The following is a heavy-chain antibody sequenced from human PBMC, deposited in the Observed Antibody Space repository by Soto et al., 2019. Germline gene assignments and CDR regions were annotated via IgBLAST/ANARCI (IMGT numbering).Heavy chain of an antibody. D-gene: IGHD3-10*01. J-gene: IGHJ4*02. CDR1: GFTFGDYY. CDR2: ISREGTNV. V-gene: IGHV3-11*04. CDR3: TRDTFGARDD. Sequence: PGGSLRLSCAASGFTFGDYYMAWIRQPPGKGPKWISFISREGTNVFYADSVKGRFFISRDNARSTLYLQMHSLKAEDTGVYYCTRDTFGARDDWGQGTLVTVSS.